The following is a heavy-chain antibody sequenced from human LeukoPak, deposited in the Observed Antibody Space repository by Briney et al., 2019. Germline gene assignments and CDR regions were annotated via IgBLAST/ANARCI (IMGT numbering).Heavy chain of an antibody. Sequence: SETLSLTCTVSGGSMSGYYWSWIRQPPGKGLEWIAYIHYSGSTNYSPSLKSRVTISIDMSKNQFSLKLSSVTATDTAVHYCAREIAVTGTLRFDPWGQGTLVTVSS. J-gene: IGHJ5*02. V-gene: IGHV4-59*12. CDR1: GGSMSGYY. CDR2: IHYSGST. D-gene: IGHD6-19*01. CDR3: AREIAVTGTLRFDP.